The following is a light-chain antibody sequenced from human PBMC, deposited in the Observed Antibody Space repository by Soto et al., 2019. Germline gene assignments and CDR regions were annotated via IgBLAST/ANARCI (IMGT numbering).Light chain of an antibody. CDR1: QSTSKW. CDR2: DAS. J-gene: IGKJ1*01. CDR3: QQYNSSWT. Sequence: DIQMTQSPSTLSASVGDRVTITCRASQSTSKWLAWYQQKPGKAPKLLIYDASRWASGVPSRFSGSGSGTEFTLTISSLMPDDFASYYCQQYNSSWTFGQGTKVEIK. V-gene: IGKV1-5*01.